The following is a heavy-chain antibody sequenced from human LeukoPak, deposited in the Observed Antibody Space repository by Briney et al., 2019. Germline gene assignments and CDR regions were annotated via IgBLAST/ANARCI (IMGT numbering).Heavy chain of an antibody. CDR2: IYYTGST. D-gene: IGHD3-22*01. CDR1: GGSISGYY. Sequence: PSETLSLTCTVSGGSISGYYWTWIRQPPGKGLEWIGYIYYTGSTNYNPSLKSRVTISVDTSKNQFSLKLSSVTAADTAVYYCARDQYYYDSSGYYSGWFDPWGQGTLVTVSS. V-gene: IGHV4-59*01. J-gene: IGHJ5*02. CDR3: ARDQYYYDSSGYYSGWFDP.